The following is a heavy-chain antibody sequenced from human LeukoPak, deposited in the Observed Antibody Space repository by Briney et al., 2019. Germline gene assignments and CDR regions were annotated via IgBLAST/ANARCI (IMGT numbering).Heavy chain of an antibody. CDR3: ARGANPYYYYGMDV. CDR2: IIPIFGTA. Sequence: ASVKVSCKASGYTFTSYDINWVRQATGQGLEWMGGIIPIFGTANYAQKFQGRVTITADESTSTAYMELSSLRSEDTAVYYCARGANPYYYYGMDVWGQGTTVTVSS. CDR1: GYTFTSYD. J-gene: IGHJ6*02. V-gene: IGHV1-69*13.